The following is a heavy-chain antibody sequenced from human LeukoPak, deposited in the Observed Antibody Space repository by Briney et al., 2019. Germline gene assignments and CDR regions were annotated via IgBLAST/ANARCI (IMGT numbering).Heavy chain of an antibody. J-gene: IGHJ4*02. V-gene: IGHV3-23*01. CDR2: ISVSGGSE. CDR1: RLTFNSNA. D-gene: IGHD1-1*01. CDR3: AKANWVSNADAVW. Sequence: GGSLRLSCVVSRLTFNSNAMYWVRQAPGKGLEWVSGISVSGGSEYYADSVKGRFSVSRDNSKHTVYLQMNSLRAEDTAVYFCAKANWVSNADAVWWGQGTQVTVSS.